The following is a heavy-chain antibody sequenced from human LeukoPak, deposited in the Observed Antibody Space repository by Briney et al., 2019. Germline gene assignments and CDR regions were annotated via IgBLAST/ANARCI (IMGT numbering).Heavy chain of an antibody. CDR3: ARDIYVWGSYRIFDY. V-gene: IGHV4-39*07. J-gene: IGHJ4*02. CDR2: IYYSGST. D-gene: IGHD3-16*02. Sequence: PSETLSLTCTVSGGSISSSSYYWGWIRQPPGKGLEWIGSIYYSGSTYYNPSLKSRVTISIDTSKNQFSLKLSSVTAADTAVYYCARDIYVWGSYRIFDYWGQGTLVTVSS. CDR1: GGSISSSSYY.